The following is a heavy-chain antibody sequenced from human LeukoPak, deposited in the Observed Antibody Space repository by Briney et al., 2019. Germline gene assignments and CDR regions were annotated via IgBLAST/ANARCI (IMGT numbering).Heavy chain of an antibody. CDR2: INAGNGNT. CDR3: AREMGGEDAFDI. J-gene: IGHJ3*02. Sequence: GASVKVSCKASGYSFGNFGISWVRQAPGQRLEWMGWINAGNGNTKYSQKFQGRVTITRDTSASTAYMELSSLRSEDTAVYYCAREMGGEDAFDIWGQGTMVTVSS. CDR1: GYSFGNFG. D-gene: IGHD3-16*01. V-gene: IGHV1-3*01.